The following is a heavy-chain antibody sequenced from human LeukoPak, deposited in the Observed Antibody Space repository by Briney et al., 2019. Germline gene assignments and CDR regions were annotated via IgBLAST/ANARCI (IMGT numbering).Heavy chain of an antibody. CDR2: ISSSGNTI. CDR1: GYFFPNAW. V-gene: IGHV3-48*04. Sequence: SGGSLRLSCTISGYFFPNAWLNLVRQAPGKGLEWVSFISSSGNTIYHADSVKGRFTISRDNAKNSLYLQMNSLRAEDTAVYYCARSTVAGGFDYWGQGTLVTVSS. CDR3: ARSTVAGGFDY. J-gene: IGHJ4*02. D-gene: IGHD4-23*01.